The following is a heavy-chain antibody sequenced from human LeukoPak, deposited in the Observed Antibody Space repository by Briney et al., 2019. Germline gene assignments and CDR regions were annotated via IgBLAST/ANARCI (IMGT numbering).Heavy chain of an antibody. V-gene: IGHV4-30-2*01. Sequence: SETLSLTCTVSGGSISSGGYYWSWIRQPPGKGLEWIGYIYHSGSTYYNPSLKSRVTISVDRSKNQFSLKLSSVTAADTAVYYCARDLQRREADYWGQGTLVTVSS. D-gene: IGHD6-25*01. CDR3: ARDLQRREADY. CDR2: IYHSGST. CDR1: GGSISSGGYY. J-gene: IGHJ4*02.